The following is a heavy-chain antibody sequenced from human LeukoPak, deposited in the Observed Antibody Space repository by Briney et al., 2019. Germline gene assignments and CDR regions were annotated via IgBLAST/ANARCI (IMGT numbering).Heavy chain of an antibody. CDR3: ARDSSHGSYDYVWGCYPRY. Sequence: GGSLRLSCATSGFTLSNYWMSWVRQAPGKGLELVANIKRDGSEKYYVDSVKGRFTVSRDNAKNSLYLQMNSLRAEDTAVYFCARDSSHGSYDYVWGCYPRYRGQGTLVTVSS. J-gene: IGHJ4*02. CDR1: GFTLSNYW. V-gene: IGHV3-7*05. D-gene: IGHD3-16*02. CDR2: IKRDGSEK.